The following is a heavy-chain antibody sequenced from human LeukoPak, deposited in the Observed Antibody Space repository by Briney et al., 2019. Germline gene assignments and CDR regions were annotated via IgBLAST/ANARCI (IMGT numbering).Heavy chain of an antibody. J-gene: IGHJ4*02. Sequence: ASVKVSCKASGYAFTDYYMHWVRQAPGQGLEWMGRINPNSGATKYAQKFQGRVTMTRDTSISTAYMELSRLRSDDTAVYYCARGPVDVDYFDYWGQGTLVTVSS. CDR1: GYAFTDYY. V-gene: IGHV1-2*06. CDR2: INPNSGAT. CDR3: ARGPVDVDYFDY. D-gene: IGHD4-23*01.